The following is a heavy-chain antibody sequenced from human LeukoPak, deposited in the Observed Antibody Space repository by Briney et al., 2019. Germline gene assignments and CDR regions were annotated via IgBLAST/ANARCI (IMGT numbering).Heavy chain of an antibody. CDR2: ISGSGGST. V-gene: IGHV3-23*01. J-gene: IGHJ4*02. CDR3: AKVPDRMIVVVRYFDY. CDR1: GFTFSSYA. D-gene: IGHD3-22*01. Sequence: PGGSLRLSCAASGFTFSSYAMSWVRQAPGKGLEWVSAISGSGGSTYYADSVKGRFTISRDNSKNTLYLQMNSLRAEDTAVYYCAKVPDRMIVVVRYFDYWGQGTLVTVSS.